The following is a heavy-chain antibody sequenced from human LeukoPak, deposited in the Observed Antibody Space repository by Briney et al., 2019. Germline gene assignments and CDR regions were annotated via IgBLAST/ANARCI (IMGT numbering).Heavy chain of an antibody. J-gene: IGHJ6*03. V-gene: IGHV4-39*07. CDR2: IYYNGYT. CDR1: GGSISSSSYY. CDR3: ARDSHYSTSSPYYYYYTNV. D-gene: IGHD6-6*01. Sequence: SETLSLTCSVSGGSISSSSYYWGWIRQPPGKGLEWIGTIYYNGYTYYNPSLKSRVTVSIDTSKNQFSLKLSSVTVADTAVYYCARDSHYSTSSPYYYYYTNVWGEGTTVIVSS.